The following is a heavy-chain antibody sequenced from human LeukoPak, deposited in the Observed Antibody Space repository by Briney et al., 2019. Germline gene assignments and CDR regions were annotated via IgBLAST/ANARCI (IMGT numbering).Heavy chain of an antibody. CDR3: ARVIAVTTYYYYYYMDV. Sequence: SETLSLTCTVSGGSISSYYWSWIRQPAGKGLEWIGRIYTSGSTNYNPSLKSRATMSVDTSKNQFSLKLSSVTAADTAVYYCARVIAVTTYYYYYYMDVWGKGTTVTVSS. D-gene: IGHD4-17*01. CDR2: IYTSGST. V-gene: IGHV4-4*07. J-gene: IGHJ6*03. CDR1: GGSISSYY.